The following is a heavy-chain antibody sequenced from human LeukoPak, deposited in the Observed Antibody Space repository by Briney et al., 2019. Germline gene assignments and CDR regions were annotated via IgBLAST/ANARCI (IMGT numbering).Heavy chain of an antibody. CDR3: ASLKNYYDSSGYLVTDAFDI. CDR1: GYTFTMYG. CDR2: ISAYNDNT. Sequence: SVKVSCKASGYTFTMYGITWVRQAPGQGLEWMGWISAYNDNTNYAQNLQDRVTMTTDASTSTVYMELRSLGSDDTAVYYCASLKNYYDSSGYLVTDAFDIWGQGTMVTVSS. J-gene: IGHJ3*02. D-gene: IGHD3-22*01. V-gene: IGHV1-18*01.